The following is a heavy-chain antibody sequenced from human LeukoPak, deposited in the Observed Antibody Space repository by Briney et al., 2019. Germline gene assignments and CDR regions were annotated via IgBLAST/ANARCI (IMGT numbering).Heavy chain of an antibody. V-gene: IGHV4-59*01. CDR1: GGSLSTYS. CDR2: IYYGGTT. CDR3: ARDTTVTSGMQH. Sequence: SETQSLTCSVSGGSLSTYSWSWVRQSPGKRLEWIGYIYYGGTTNHNPSLKSRVTISADTAKNQFSLRLRSVTAADTAIYYCARDTTVTSGMQHWGQGTLVTVSS. J-gene: IGHJ4*02. D-gene: IGHD4-17*01.